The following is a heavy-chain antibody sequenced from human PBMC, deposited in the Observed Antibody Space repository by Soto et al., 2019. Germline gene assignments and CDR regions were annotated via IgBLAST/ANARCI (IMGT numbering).Heavy chain of an antibody. CDR1: GYTFTSYD. CDR2: MTPESGNI. Sequence: GASVKVSCKASGYTFTSYDINWVREATGQGREWMGWMTPESGNIGYAQTFKGRVTMTRNTSISTAYMDRIGLRSDDTAVYYCARFVRHQLPTIDFLGHGTMVTVSS. J-gene: IGHJ4*01. V-gene: IGHV1-8*01. D-gene: IGHD2-2*01. CDR3: ARFVRHQLPTIDF.